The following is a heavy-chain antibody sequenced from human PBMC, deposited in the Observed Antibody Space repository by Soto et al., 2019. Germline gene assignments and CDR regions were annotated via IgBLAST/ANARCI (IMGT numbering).Heavy chain of an antibody. V-gene: IGHV1-18*01. CDR3: ARDSPPSDY. J-gene: IGHJ4*02. CDR1: GYTFSSYA. CDR2: ISAYSGNT. Sequence: QVQLVQSGAEVKKPGASVKVSCKASGYTFSSYAITWVRHAPGQGLEWMAWISAYSGNTNYAQKFQGRVTMTTDTSTNTAYMELRSLSSDDTAVYYCARDSPPSDYWGQGTLVTVSS.